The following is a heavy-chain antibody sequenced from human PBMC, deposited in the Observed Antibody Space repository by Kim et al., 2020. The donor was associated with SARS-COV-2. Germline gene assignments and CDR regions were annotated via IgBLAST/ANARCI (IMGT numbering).Heavy chain of an antibody. Sequence: SQTLSLTCAISGDSVSNNRVTWNWIRQSPSRGLEWLGRTYYRSKWYSEYAVSLTSRITINRDTSKNQFSLQLNSVTPEDTAVYYCARVRDSLFDYWGQGTLVTVSS. J-gene: IGHJ4*02. V-gene: IGHV6-1*01. CDR1: GDSVSNNRVT. CDR3: ARVRDSLFDY. CDR2: TYYRSKWYS. D-gene: IGHD3-22*01.